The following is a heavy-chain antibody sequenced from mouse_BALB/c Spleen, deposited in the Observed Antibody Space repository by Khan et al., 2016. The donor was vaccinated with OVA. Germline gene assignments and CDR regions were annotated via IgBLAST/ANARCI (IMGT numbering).Heavy chain of an antibody. Sequence: VQLQQSGPEVMKPGASVKISCKASGYSFTSYYIHWVMQSPGKSLEWIGYIDPFSGTTTYNQKFKGKATLTVDKSSSTAYIHLRNLTFEDSAFYYCTRHGYVSWFSYWGQGTLVTVSA. J-gene: IGHJ3*01. CDR1: GYSFTSYY. CDR2: IDPFSGTT. D-gene: IGHD2-2*01. V-gene: IGHV1-42*01. CDR3: TRHGYVSWFSY.